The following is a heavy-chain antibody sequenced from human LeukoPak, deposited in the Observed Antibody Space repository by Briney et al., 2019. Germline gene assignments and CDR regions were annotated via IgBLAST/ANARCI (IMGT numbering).Heavy chain of an antibody. D-gene: IGHD1-1*01. Sequence: PGGSLRLSCAASGFTFSSYWMHLVRQAPGKGLVWVSRINSDGSTTNYGDSVKGRFTISRDNAKNTLYLQMNSLRVEDTAVYYCAGQGTYNWFDSWGQGTLVTVSS. J-gene: IGHJ5*01. V-gene: IGHV3-74*01. CDR2: INSDGSTT. CDR1: GFTFSSYW. CDR3: AGQGTYNWFDS.